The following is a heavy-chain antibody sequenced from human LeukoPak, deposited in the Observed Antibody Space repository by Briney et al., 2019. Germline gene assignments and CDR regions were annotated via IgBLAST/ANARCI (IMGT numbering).Heavy chain of an antibody. D-gene: IGHD6-6*01. CDR2: ISGSGAST. CDR3: AKGGIAARPHPSGYYYYYMDV. J-gene: IGHJ6*03. CDR1: GFTVSSNY. Sequence: GGSLRLSCAASGFTVSSNYMSWVRQAPGKGLEWVSAISGSGASTYYADSVKGRFTISRDNSKNTLYLQMNSLRAEDTAVYYCAKGGIAARPHPSGYYYYYMDVWGKGTTVTVSS. V-gene: IGHV3-23*01.